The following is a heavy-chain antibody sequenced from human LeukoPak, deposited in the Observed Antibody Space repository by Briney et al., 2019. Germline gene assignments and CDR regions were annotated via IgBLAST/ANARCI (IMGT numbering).Heavy chain of an antibody. CDR1: GYSISSVYH. D-gene: IGHD5-18*01. CDR3: ARGQRTAMALY. J-gene: IGHJ4*02. V-gene: IGHV4-38-2*01. CDR2: VYRSGST. Sequence: PSETLSLTCVVSGYSISSVYHWGWIRQPPGEGLEWIGSVYRSGSTYYNPSLKSRVTISVDTSKNQISLKLSSVTAADTAVYYCARGQRTAMALYWGQGTLVTVSS.